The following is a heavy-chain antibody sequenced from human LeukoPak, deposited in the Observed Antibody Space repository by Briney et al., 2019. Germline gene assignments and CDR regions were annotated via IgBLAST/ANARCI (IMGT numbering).Heavy chain of an antibody. CDR3: ATLGTTVTNPFDY. V-gene: IGHV4-59*08. CDR1: GGSISNYY. J-gene: IGHJ4*02. Sequence: PSETLSHTCTVSGGSISNYYWSWIRQPPGKGLEWIGYISYSGSTLSNPSLKSRVTISVDTSKNQFSLKLTSVTAADTAVYYCATLGTTVTNPFDYWGQGTLVTVSS. D-gene: IGHD4-17*01. CDR2: ISYSGST.